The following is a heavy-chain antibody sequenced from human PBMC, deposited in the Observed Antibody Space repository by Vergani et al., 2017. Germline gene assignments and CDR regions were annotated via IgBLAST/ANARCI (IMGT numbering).Heavy chain of an antibody. CDR3: ARTYYYESSGYFWGNYFDY. Sequence: QVQLQESGPGLVKPSETLSLTCTVSGGSISSYHWSWIRQPPGKGLEWIGYIYYSGSTNYNPSLKSRVTISVATSKNQFSRKLSSVTAAATAVYYCARTYYYESSGYFWGNYFDYWGQGTLVTVSS. CDR1: GGSISSYH. J-gene: IGHJ4*02. V-gene: IGHV4-59*01. D-gene: IGHD3-22*01. CDR2: IYYSGST.